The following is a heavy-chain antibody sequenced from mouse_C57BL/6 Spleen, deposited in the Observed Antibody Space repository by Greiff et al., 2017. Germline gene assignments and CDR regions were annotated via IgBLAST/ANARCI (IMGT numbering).Heavy chain of an antibody. CDR1: GFTFSSYA. Sequence: DVMLVESGGGLVKPGGSLKLSCAASGFTFSSYAMSWVRQTPEKRLEWVATISDGGSYTYYPDNVKGRFTISRDNAKNNLYLQMSHLKSEDTAMYYCARDRDYYGNLYYAMDYWGQGTSVTVSS. V-gene: IGHV5-4*01. CDR2: ISDGGSYT. D-gene: IGHD2-1*01. J-gene: IGHJ4*01. CDR3: ARDRDYYGNLYYAMDY.